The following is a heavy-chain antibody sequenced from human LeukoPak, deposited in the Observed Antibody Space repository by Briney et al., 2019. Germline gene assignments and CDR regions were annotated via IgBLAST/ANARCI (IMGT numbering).Heavy chain of an antibody. V-gene: IGHV1-69*05. Sequence: SVKVSCKASGGTFSSYAISWLRQAPGQGLEWMGGIIPIFGTANYAQKFQGRVTITTDESTSTAYMELSSLRSEDTAVYYCATPVGYGSGRILTGAYYFDYWGQGTLVTVSS. D-gene: IGHD3-10*01. J-gene: IGHJ4*02. CDR3: ATPVGYGSGRILTGAYYFDY. CDR1: GGTFSSYA. CDR2: IIPIFGTA.